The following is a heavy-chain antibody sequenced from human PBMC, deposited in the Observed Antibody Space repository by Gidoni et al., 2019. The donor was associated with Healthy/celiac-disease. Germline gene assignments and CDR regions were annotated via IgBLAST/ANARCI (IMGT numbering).Heavy chain of an antibody. J-gene: IGHJ4*02. CDR1: GFTFSRLA. CDR3: AKLWDAPRGYSGYGIDY. Sequence: EVQLFVSGGGLVQPGGSLRLSCAASGFTFSRLAMSWVRQAPGKGLVWVSAISGSGGSTYYADSVKGRITISRDNTKNTLYLQMNSLRAEDTAVYDCAKLWDAPRGYSGYGIDYWGQGTLVTVSS. CDR2: ISGSGGST. D-gene: IGHD5-12*01. V-gene: IGHV3-23*01.